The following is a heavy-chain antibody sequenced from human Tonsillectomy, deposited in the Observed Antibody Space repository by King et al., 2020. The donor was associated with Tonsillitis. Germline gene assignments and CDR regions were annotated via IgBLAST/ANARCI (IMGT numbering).Heavy chain of an antibody. D-gene: IGHD4-23*01. CDR3: ARGVVRTPADYYYYDMDV. CDR2: TYYRSQWYN. CDR1: GDSVSSNSAA. J-gene: IGHJ6*03. Sequence: VQLQQSGPGLVKPSQTLSVTCAISGDSVSSNSAAWDWIRQSPSRGLEWLGRTYYRSQWYNDYAVSVKGRITINPDTSKNQFSLQLNSVTPDDTAVYYWARGVVRTPADYYYYDMDVWGRGTTVTVSS. V-gene: IGHV6-1*01.